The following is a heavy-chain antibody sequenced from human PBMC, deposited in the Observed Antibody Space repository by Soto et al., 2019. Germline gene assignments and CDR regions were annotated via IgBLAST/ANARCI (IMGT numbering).Heavy chain of an antibody. D-gene: IGHD5-18*01. J-gene: IGHJ4*02. CDR2: ISAYNGNT. CDR1: RYTFTSYG. CDR3: ARTRDVDSAMVMDY. V-gene: IGHV1-18*01. Sequence: ASVKVSCKASRYTFTSYGIGWVRQAPGQGLEWMGWISAYNGNTSYAQKLQGRVTMTTDTSTSTAYMELRSLRSDDTAVYYCARTRDVDSAMVMDYWGQGTLVTVSS.